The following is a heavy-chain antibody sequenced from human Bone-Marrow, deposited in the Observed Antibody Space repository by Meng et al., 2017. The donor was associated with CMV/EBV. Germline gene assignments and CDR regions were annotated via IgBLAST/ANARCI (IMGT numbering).Heavy chain of an antibody. Sequence: GESLKISCAASGFTFSNYGIHWVRQAPGKGLEWVTFIRYDGSNKYYADSVKGRFTISRDNSKNTLYLQMNSLGPEDTAVYHCAKGDIVVVPAALIERAFDIWGQGTMVTVSS. J-gene: IGHJ3*02. V-gene: IGHV3-30*02. CDR3: AKGDIVVVPAALIERAFDI. CDR1: GFTFSNYG. D-gene: IGHD2-2*01. CDR2: IRYDGSNK.